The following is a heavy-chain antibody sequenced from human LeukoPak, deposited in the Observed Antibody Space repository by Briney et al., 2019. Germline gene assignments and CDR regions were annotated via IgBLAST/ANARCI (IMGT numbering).Heavy chain of an antibody. CDR3: ARFKGGTGFDY. CDR2: ISSSGKA. CDR1: GGSITTTDFD. Sequence: KPSETLSLTCAVPGGSITTTDFDWAWIRQPPGQGFEWIATISSSGKAYYYPSLMSRVTISVDTSKNQFSLDVTSVTAADTGLFYCARFKGGTGFDYWGRGILVIVS. D-gene: IGHD1-26*01. J-gene: IGHJ4*02. V-gene: IGHV4-39*01.